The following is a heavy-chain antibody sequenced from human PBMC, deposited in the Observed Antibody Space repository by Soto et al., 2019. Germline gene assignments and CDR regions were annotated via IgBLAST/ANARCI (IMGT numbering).Heavy chain of an antibody. D-gene: IGHD3-16*01. Sequence: QVQLVQSGAEGKKPGSSVKVSCKASGGTFSSYAISWVRQAPGQGLEWMGGIIPICGTAKYAEKFQGRVTITAEKSTSKAHMELLRLRSEDPAVYYSETFGGADGARYSCYGSDVWGQGTTVTVSS. CDR2: IIPICGTA. J-gene: IGHJ6*02. CDR3: ETFGGADGARYSCYGSDV. CDR1: GGTFSSYA. V-gene: IGHV1-69*06.